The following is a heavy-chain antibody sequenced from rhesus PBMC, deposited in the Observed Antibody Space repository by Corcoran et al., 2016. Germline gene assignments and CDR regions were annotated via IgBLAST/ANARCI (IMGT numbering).Heavy chain of an antibody. CDR3: TRGISTWVFDY. D-gene: IGHD5-24*01. CDR1: GFTFSDYY. CDR2: IRNKAYGGTA. J-gene: IGHJ4*01. V-gene: IGHV3S22*01. Sequence: EVQLVESGGGLVQPGGSLRLSCAASGFTFSDYYMSWVRQAPGKGPEWVCFIRNKAYGGTAEYAASVKGRFTISRDDSKSIASLQMNSLKTEDTAVYYCTRGISTWVFDYWGQGVLVTVSS.